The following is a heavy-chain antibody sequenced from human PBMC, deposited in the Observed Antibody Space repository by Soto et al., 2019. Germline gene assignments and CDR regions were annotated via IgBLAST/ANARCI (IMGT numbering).Heavy chain of an antibody. CDR1: GFTFSSYG. D-gene: IGHD1-7*01. V-gene: IGHV3-33*01. J-gene: IGHJ4*02. CDR2: IWYDGSNK. Sequence: LRLSCAAYGFTFSSYGMHWVRQAPGKGLEWVAVIWYDGSNKYYADSVKGRFTISRDNSKNTLYLQMNSLRAEDTAVYYCARDLTLVTGTIWNYWGQGTLVTVSS. CDR3: ARDLTLVTGTIWNY.